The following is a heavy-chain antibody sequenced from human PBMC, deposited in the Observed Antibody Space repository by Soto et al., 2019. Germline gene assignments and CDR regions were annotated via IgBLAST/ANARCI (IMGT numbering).Heavy chain of an antibody. Sequence: GASVKVSCKASGYTFTNYGISWVRQAPGQGLEWMGWINVYNGNTKYAQKVQGRVTMTTDTSTSTAYMELRSLRSDDTAVYYCARDAADITIFGVVTRLYYYGMDVWGQGTTVTVSS. V-gene: IGHV1-18*01. D-gene: IGHD3-3*01. CDR3: ARDAADITIFGVVTRLYYYGMDV. CDR2: INVYNGNT. J-gene: IGHJ6*02. CDR1: GYTFTNYG.